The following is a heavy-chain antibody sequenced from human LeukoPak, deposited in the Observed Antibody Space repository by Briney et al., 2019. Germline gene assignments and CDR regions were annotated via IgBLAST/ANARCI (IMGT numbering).Heavy chain of an antibody. D-gene: IGHD3-22*01. Sequence: GASVKVSCKASGYTFTSYGISWVRQAPGQGLEWMGWISAYNGNTNYAQKLQGRVTMTTDTSTSTAYMELGSLRSDDTAVYYCARGLSYYYDSSGYHHFDYWGQGTLVTVSS. V-gene: IGHV1-18*01. CDR3: ARGLSYYYDSSGYHHFDY. J-gene: IGHJ4*02. CDR2: ISAYNGNT. CDR1: GYTFTSYG.